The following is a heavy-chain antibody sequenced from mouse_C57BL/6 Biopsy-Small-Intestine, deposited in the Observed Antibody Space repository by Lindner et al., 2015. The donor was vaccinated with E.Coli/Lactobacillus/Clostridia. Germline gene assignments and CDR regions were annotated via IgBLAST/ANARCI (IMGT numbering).Heavy chain of an antibody. CDR3: ARRNYLYNDYDEFAY. J-gene: IGHJ3*01. CDR2: IYPGDGDT. D-gene: IGHD2-4*01. CDR1: GYAFSSSW. Sequence: VQLQESGPELVKPGASVKISCKASGYAFSSSWMNWVKHRPGKGLEWIGRIYPGDGDTNYSGMFKGKATLTADKSSSTAYLQLSSLTSEDSAVYFCARRNYLYNDYDEFAYWGQGTLVTVSA. V-gene: IGHV1-82*01.